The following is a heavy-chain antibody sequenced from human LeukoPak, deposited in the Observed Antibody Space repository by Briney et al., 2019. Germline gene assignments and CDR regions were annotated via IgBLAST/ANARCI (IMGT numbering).Heavy chain of an antibody. CDR1: GPTPTSYW. J-gene: IGHJ6*02. Sequence: GRSRRLSCAASGPTPTSYWMSCVSQAPGKGLEWVANIKRDGREKYYVDSVKGRFTISRDNAKNSLYLQMNSLRAEDTAVYYCARDPTDYGMDVWGQGTTVTVSS. CDR3: ARDPTDYGMDV. V-gene: IGHV3-7*01. CDR2: IKRDGREK.